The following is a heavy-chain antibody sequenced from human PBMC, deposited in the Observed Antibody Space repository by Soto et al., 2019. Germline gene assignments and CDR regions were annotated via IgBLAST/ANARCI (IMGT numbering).Heavy chain of an antibody. Sequence: GGSLRLSCAASGFTFSSYSMNWVRQAPGKGLEWVSSISSSSSYIYYADSVKGRFTISRDNAKNSLYLQMNSLRAEDTAVYYCARVPGGYYDSSGYHYYYYGMDVWGQGTTVTVSS. CDR1: GFTFSSYS. D-gene: IGHD3-22*01. V-gene: IGHV3-21*01. CDR3: ARVPGGYYDSSGYHYYYYGMDV. J-gene: IGHJ6*02. CDR2: ISSSSSYI.